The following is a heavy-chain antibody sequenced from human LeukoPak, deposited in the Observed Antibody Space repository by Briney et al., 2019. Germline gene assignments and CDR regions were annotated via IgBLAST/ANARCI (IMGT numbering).Heavy chain of an antibody. V-gene: IGHV3-7*01. J-gene: IGHJ4*02. CDR1: GFTFNNYW. CDR2: IKQDGREK. CDR3: ARGDDYGDYKDHYFDY. D-gene: IGHD4-17*01. Sequence: AGGSLRLSCAASGFTFNNYWMTWVRQAPGKGLEWVANIKQDGREKYYVDSVKGRFTISRDNAKNSLYLQMDSLRAEDTAVYYCARGDDYGDYKDHYFDYWGQGTLVTVPS.